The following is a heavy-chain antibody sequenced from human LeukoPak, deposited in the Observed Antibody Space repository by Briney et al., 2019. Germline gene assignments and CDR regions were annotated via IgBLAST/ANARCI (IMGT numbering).Heavy chain of an antibody. J-gene: IGHJ6*02. Sequence: GESLRISCQGSGYSFTSHWISWVRQMPGKGLEWMGNIDPSDSYTNYSPSFQGHVTISADKSISTAYLQWSSLKASDTAMYYCAKLTPYCSGGSCTYYYYGMDVWSQGTTVTVSS. D-gene: IGHD2-15*01. CDR1: GYSFTSHW. CDR3: AKLTPYCSGGSCTYYYYGMDV. V-gene: IGHV5-10-1*01. CDR2: IDPSDSYT.